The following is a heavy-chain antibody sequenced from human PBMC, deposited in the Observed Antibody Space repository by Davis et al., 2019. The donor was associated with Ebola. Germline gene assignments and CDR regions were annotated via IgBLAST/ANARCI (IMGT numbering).Heavy chain of an antibody. CDR3: TREMGGYIDY. Sequence: GESLKISCTASGFTFGDHAMSWFRQAPGKGLEWVGFIRSKAYGGTTEYAASVKGRFTISRDDSKSIAYLQMNSLKTEDTAVYYCTREMGGYIDYWGQGTLVTVSS. J-gene: IGHJ4*02. V-gene: IGHV3-49*03. D-gene: IGHD2-15*01. CDR2: IRSKAYGGTT. CDR1: GFTFGDHA.